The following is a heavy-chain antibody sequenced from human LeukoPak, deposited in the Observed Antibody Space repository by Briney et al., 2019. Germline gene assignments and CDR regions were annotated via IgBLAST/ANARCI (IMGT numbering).Heavy chain of an antibody. CDR1: GGSLSGYY. Sequence: SETLSLTCAVYGGSLSGYYWSWIRQSPGKELEWIGKINHSGSSNYNPSLKSRVTTSVDTSKNQFSLKLTSVTAADTAVYYCARGKSSPHAFDIWGQGTMVTVSS. CDR3: ARGKSSPHAFDI. CDR2: INHSGSS. J-gene: IGHJ3*02. V-gene: IGHV4-34*01.